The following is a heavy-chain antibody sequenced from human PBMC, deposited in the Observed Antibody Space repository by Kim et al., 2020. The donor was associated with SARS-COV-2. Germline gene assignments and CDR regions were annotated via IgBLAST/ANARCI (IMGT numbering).Heavy chain of an antibody. D-gene: IGHD3-10*01. V-gene: IGHV3-23*01. CDR3: XXDDXXXGTXXXF. Sequence: GGSLRLSCAASGFTFSNYAMTWVRQAPGKGLXXVSTXSGSGXGTYYADSVKGRXXXSRXXXKNXXXLXXXSLXXXDTXXXYXXXDDXXXGTXXXF. J-gene: IGHJ4*01. CDR1: GFTFSNYA. CDR2: XSGSGXGT.